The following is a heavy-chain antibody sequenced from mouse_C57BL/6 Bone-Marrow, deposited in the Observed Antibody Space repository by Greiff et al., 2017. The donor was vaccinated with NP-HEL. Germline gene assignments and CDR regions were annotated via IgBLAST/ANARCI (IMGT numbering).Heavy chain of an antibody. D-gene: IGHD1-1*01. CDR2: INPSSGYT. CDR1: GYTFTSYW. Sequence: QVQLKESGAELAKPGASVKLSCKASGYTFTSYWMHWVKQRPGQGLEWIGYINPSSGYTKYIQKFKDKATLTADKSSSTAYMQLSSLTYEDSAVYYCARSLYYYGSKDAMDYWGQGTSVTVSS. J-gene: IGHJ4*01. CDR3: ARSLYYYGSKDAMDY. V-gene: IGHV1-7*01.